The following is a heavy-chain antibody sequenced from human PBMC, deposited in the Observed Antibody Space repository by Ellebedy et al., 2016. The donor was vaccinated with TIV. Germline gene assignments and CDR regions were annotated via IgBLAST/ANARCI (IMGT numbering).Heavy chain of an antibody. Sequence: MPSETLSLTCSVPGGSIRSYYWSWIRQPPGKGLQWIGFSYYTGRTNYNPSLTSRVTISVDTSKNQVSLRLSSVTAADTAVYYCASAPNQDFYDYWGQGTLVTVSS. CDR3: ASAPNQDFYDY. CDR1: GGSIRSYY. V-gene: IGHV4-59*01. J-gene: IGHJ4*02. CDR2: SYYTGRT.